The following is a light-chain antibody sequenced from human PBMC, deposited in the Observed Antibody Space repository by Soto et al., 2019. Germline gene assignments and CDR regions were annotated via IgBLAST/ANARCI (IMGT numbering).Light chain of an antibody. Sequence: EIVLTQSPGTLSLSPGERATLSCRASQSVSSSYLAWYQQKPGQAHRLLIYGASSRATGIPDRFSGSGSGTDFTLTISRLEPDDFAVYYCQQYGSSLLTFGGGTKVEIK. V-gene: IGKV3-20*01. CDR1: QSVSSSY. CDR3: QQYGSSLLT. J-gene: IGKJ4*01. CDR2: GAS.